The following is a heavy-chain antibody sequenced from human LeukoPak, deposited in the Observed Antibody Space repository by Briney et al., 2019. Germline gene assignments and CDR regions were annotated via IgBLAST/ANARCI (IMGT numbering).Heavy chain of an antibody. Sequence: AGGSLRPSCAASGLTFSGYWMSWVRQTPEKGLEWVANIKQDGYEKYYVDSVKGRFTISRDNAKNSLYLQMNSLRADDTAIYYCARDKIVGPTTLDYWGQGTLVTVSS. CDR1: GLTFSGYW. CDR3: ARDKIVGPTTLDY. V-gene: IGHV3-7*01. J-gene: IGHJ4*02. D-gene: IGHD1-26*01. CDR2: IKQDGYEK.